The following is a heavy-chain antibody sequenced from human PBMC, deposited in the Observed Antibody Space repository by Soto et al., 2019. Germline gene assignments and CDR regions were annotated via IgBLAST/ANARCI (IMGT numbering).Heavy chain of an antibody. J-gene: IGHJ4*02. D-gene: IGHD3-16*01. Sequence: PGGSLRLSCAASGFKFSNYAVSWVRQAPGKGLEWVSLISATGGGTYYADSVKGRFTISRDNSHNTLYLQVHSLTAEDTAVYYCAKDRRAGGNSAFYFDFWGQGVQVTVSS. CDR3: AKDRRAGGNSAFYFDF. CDR1: GFKFSNYA. CDR2: ISATGGGT. V-gene: IGHV3-23*01.